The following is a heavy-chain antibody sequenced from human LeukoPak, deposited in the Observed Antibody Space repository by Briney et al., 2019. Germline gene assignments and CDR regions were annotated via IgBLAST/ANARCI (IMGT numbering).Heavy chain of an antibody. V-gene: IGHV1-2*02. CDR3: ATHGESIAAAGGAIDY. J-gene: IGHJ4*02. Sequence: GASVKVSCKASGYTFTGYYMHWVRQAPGQGLEWMGWINPNSGGTNYAQKFQGRVTMTRDTSISTAYMELSRLRSDDTAVYYCATHGESIAAAGGAIDYWGQGTLVTVSS. CDR1: GYTFTGYY. D-gene: IGHD6-13*01. CDR2: INPNSGGT.